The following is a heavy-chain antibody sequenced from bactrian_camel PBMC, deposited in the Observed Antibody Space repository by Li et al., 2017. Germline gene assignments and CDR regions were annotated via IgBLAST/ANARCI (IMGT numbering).Heavy chain of an antibody. Sequence: EVQLVESGGGLVQPGGSLRLSCAASGFTFSSYYMSWVRQAPGKGFEWVSHINEGGDVTHYADSVKGRFTISRDDAKNTLYLQLDRLKTEDTAMYYCSNSRLYGLGSESYWGQGTQVTVST. J-gene: IGHJ4*01. D-gene: IGHD5*01. CDR2: INEGGDVT. CDR3: SNSRLYGLGSESY. CDR1: GFTFSSYY. V-gene: IGHV3S40*01.